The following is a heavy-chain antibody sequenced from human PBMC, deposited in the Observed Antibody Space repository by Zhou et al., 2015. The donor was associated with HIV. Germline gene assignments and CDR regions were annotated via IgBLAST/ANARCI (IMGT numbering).Heavy chain of an antibody. Sequence: QVQLVQSGAEVKKPGSSVKVSCRASGGTFSTYGISWVRQAPGQGLEWMGGIIPILGTTKYAQKFQGRVTITADRSTSTAYMDLRSLRLEDTAVYYCARDRGAARPDWRYFDLWGRGTLVTVSS. J-gene: IGHJ2*01. D-gene: IGHD6-6*01. CDR3: ARDRGAARPDWRYFDL. CDR1: GGTFSTYG. V-gene: IGHV1-69*06. CDR2: IIPILGTT.